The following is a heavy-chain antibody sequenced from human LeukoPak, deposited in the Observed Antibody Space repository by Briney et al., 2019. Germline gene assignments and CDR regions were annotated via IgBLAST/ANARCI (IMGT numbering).Heavy chain of an antibody. CDR3: TSWGDTTAEYFQR. CDR1: RFTFSNSI. CDR2: MSYDGFSK. J-gene: IGHJ1*01. V-gene: IGHV3-33*05. D-gene: IGHD2-21*02. Sequence: GGSLRLSCASSRFTFSNSIFHWVRQAPGKGLEWVAAMSYDGFSKYYADSVKGRFTISRDNAQNSMYLQMNSLRVEDTAVYYCTSWGDTTAEYFQRWGQGTLVTVSS.